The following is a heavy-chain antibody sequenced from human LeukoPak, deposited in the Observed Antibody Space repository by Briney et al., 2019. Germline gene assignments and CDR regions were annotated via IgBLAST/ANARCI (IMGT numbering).Heavy chain of an antibody. D-gene: IGHD3-10*01. V-gene: IGHV3-23*01. Sequence: TGGSLRLSCAASGFTFSSYAMSWVRQAPGKGLEWVSAISGSGGSTYYADSVKGRFTISRDNSKNTLYLQMNSLRAEDTAVYYCAKSFGYYGSGSPYYFDYWGQGTLVTVSS. J-gene: IGHJ4*02. CDR3: AKSFGYYGSGSPYYFDY. CDR1: GFTFSSYA. CDR2: ISGSGGST.